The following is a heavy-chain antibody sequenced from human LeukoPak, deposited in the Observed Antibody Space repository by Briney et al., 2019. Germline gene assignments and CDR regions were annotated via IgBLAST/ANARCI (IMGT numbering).Heavy chain of an antibody. J-gene: IGHJ4*02. D-gene: IGHD1-26*01. CDR3: ASQRSFNY. CDR1: GFPLNSKY. V-gene: IGHV3-53*01. Sequence: PGGALRLSCGGSGFPLNSKYMSGGRQAPGKGLEGVSVIYSGGGTYYADSVRGRFTISRDNSKNTVYLQMNSLRAEDTAVYFCASQRSFNYWGQGTLVTVSS. CDR2: IYSGGGT.